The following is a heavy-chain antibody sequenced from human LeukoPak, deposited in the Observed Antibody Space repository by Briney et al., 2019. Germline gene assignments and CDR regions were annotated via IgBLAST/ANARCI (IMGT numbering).Heavy chain of an antibody. CDR1: GFVFSIYT. J-gene: IGHJ4*02. CDR2: ISGSGNGFSV. CDR3: VKDFGRVRGTPDS. Sequence: GGSLRLSCSASGFVFSIYTMYWVRQTPGKGPEYVSTISGSGNGFSVYYADSVKGRFTISRDDSKSILYLQMNGLRSEDTAVYYCVKDFGRVRGTPDSWGQGTLVTVSS. V-gene: IGHV3-64D*06. D-gene: IGHD3-16*01.